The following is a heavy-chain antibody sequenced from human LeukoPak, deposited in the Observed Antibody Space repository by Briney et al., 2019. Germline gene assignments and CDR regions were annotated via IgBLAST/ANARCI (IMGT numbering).Heavy chain of an antibody. V-gene: IGHV4-31*03. J-gene: IGHJ5*02. CDR1: GGSISSGGYY. CDR2: IYYSGST. CDR3: ARGTGTKLRFLSLLFDP. D-gene: IGHD3-3*01. Sequence: SETLSLTCTVSGGSISSGGYYWSWIRQHPGKGPEWIGYIYYSGSTYYNPSLKSRVTISVDTSKNQFSLKLSTVTAADTAVYYCARGTGTKLRFLSLLFDPWGQGTLVTVSS.